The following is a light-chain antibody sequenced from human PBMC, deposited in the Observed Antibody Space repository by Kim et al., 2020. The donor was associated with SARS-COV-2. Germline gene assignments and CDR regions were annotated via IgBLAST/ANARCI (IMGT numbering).Light chain of an antibody. V-gene: IGLV3-1*01. CDR1: KLGDKY. Sequence: SVSPGQTASITCSGDKLGDKYACWYQQKPGQSPVLVIYPDSKRPSGIPERFSGSNSGNTATLTISGTQAMDEADYYCQAWDSSTWVFGGGTKLTVL. CDR3: QAWDSSTWV. J-gene: IGLJ3*02. CDR2: PDS.